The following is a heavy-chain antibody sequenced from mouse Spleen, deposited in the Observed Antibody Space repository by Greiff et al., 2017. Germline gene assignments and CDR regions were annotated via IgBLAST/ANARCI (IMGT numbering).Heavy chain of an antibody. CDR3: ARRQDSSGYVPYYYAMDY. J-gene: IGHJ4*01. Sequence: EVNVVESGGGLVKLGGSLKLSCAASGFTFSSYAMSWVRQTPEKRLEWVATISSGGGNTYYPDSVKGRFTISRDNAKNTLYLQMSSLKSEDTAMYYCARRQDSSGYVPYYYAMDYWGQGTSVTVSS. CDR2: ISSGGGNT. V-gene: IGHV5-9*04. D-gene: IGHD3-2*01. CDR1: GFTFSSYA.